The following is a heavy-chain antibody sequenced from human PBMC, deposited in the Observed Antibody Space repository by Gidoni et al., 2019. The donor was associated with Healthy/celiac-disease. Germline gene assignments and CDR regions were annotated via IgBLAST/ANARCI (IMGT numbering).Heavy chain of an antibody. CDR2: IKQDGSEK. CDR1: GFTFSSYW. V-gene: IGHV3-7*03. Sequence: EVQLVESGGGLVQPGGSLRLSCAASGFTFSSYWMRWVRQAPGKGLEWVANIKQDGSEKYYVDSVKGRFTISRDNAKNSLYLQMNSLRAEDTAVYYCAREVYGDYSGPGLDPWGQGTLVTVSS. CDR3: AREVYGDYSGPGLDP. D-gene: IGHD4-17*01. J-gene: IGHJ5*02.